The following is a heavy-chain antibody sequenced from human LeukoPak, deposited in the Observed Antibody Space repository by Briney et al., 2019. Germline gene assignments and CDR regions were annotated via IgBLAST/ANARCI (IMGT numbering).Heavy chain of an antibody. J-gene: IGHJ4*02. Sequence: SETLSLTCAVYGGSFSGYYWSWIRQPPGKGLEWIGEINHSGSTNYNSSLKSRVTISVDTSKNQFSLKLSSVTAADTAVYYCARGPGYDFWSGYLPRYFDYWGQGTLVTVSS. D-gene: IGHD3-3*01. CDR3: ARGPGYDFWSGYLPRYFDY. V-gene: IGHV4-34*01. CDR1: GGSFSGYY. CDR2: INHSGST.